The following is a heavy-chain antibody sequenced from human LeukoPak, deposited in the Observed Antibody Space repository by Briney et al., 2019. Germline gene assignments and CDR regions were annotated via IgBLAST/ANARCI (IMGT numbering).Heavy chain of an antibody. CDR2: ISDSGGRT. D-gene: IGHD2-21*02. V-gene: IGHV3-23*01. Sequence: GGSLRLSCAASGFTFSSYEMNWVRQAPGRGLEWVSFISDSGGRTYYAESVKGRFAISRDNSKNTLYLQMNSLRVEDTAVYYCAKELPTNCRGDCPSDSWGQGTLITVSS. J-gene: IGHJ5*01. CDR3: AKELPTNCRGDCPSDS. CDR1: GFTFSSYE.